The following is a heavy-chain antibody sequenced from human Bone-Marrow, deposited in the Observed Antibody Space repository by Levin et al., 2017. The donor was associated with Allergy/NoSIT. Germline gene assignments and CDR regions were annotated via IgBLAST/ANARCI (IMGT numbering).Heavy chain of an antibody. CDR1: GFTFSDYY. V-gene: IGHV3-72*01. J-gene: IGHJ4*02. CDR3: ARASRGSGDY. CDR2: IRNKANSYTT. Sequence: SCAASGFTFSDYYMDWVRQAPGKGLEWVGRIRNKANSYTTEYAASVKGRFTISRDDSKSSLYLQMNSLKNEDTAVYYCARASRGSGDYWGQGTLITVSS.